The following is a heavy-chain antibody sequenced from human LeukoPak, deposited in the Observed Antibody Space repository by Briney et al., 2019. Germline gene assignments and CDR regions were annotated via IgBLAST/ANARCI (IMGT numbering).Heavy chain of an antibody. CDR1: GGSFSGYY. CDR2: INHSGST. J-gene: IGHJ5*02. CDR3: ARGLAVAGTRRFDP. V-gene: IGHV4-34*01. D-gene: IGHD6-19*01. Sequence: SETLSLTCVVYGGSFSGYYWNWIRQPPGKGLECLGEINHSGSTNYNPSLKSRVTISVDTSKNQFSLKLSSVTAADTAMYYCARGLAVAGTRRFDPWGQGTLVTVSS.